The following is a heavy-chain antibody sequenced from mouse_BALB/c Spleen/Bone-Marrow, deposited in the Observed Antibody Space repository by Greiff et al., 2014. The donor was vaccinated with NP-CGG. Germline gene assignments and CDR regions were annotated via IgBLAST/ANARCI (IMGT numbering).Heavy chain of an antibody. Sequence: VKLMESGPGLVAPSQSLSITCTVSGFSLTIYGVHWVRQPPGKGLEWLGVIWAGGITNYNSALMSRLNISKDNSKNQVFLNVNSLQTDGTAMYYCARVLRLRDAMDYWGQGTSVTVSS. J-gene: IGHJ4*01. D-gene: IGHD1-2*01. CDR2: IWAGGIT. CDR3: ARVLRLRDAMDY. CDR1: GFSLTIYG. V-gene: IGHV2-9*02.